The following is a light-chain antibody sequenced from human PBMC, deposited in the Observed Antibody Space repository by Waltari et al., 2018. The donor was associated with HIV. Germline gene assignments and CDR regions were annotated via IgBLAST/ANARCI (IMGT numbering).Light chain of an antibody. J-gene: IGLJ2*01. CDR1: SSNIGAGYD. CDR2: PNN. CDR3: QSYDSGLSGSV. Sequence: QSVLTQPPSVSGAPGQRVTISCTGSSSNIGAGYDVHWYQQLPGTAPKLLIYPNNIRASGFPDRCSGSKFGPSASLAITGLQAEDEANYYCQSYDSGLSGSVFGGGTKLTVL. V-gene: IGLV1-40*01.